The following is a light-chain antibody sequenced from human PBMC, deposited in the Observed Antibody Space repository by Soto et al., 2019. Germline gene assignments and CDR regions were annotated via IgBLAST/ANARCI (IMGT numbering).Light chain of an antibody. Sequence: EIVLTQSPGTMSLSPGERATLSCRASQSVSSSYLAWYQQKPGQAPRLLIYGASSRATGIPDRFSGSGSGTDFTRIISRLEREYFAVYYCQQYCSTPPITFGQGKRLEIK. V-gene: IGKV3-20*01. CDR1: QSVSSSY. J-gene: IGKJ5*01. CDR3: QQYCSTPPIT. CDR2: GAS.